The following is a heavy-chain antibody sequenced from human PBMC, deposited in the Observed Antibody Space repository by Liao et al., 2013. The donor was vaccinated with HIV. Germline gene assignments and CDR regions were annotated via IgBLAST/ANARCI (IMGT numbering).Heavy chain of an antibody. CDR2: ITESGGT. D-gene: IGHD2-21*02. Sequence: QVELQQWGAGLVKPSETLSLTCAIYGGPFYNSYWTWIRQPPGKGLQWIGEITESGGTSYNPSLKSRVTLSIDTSKNQFSLRLRSVTAADTAVYYCARGLAVTSEGVFDSWGQGNLVIVSS. J-gene: IGHJ4*02. CDR3: ARGLAVTSEGVFDS. V-gene: IGHV4-34*01. CDR1: GGPFYNSY.